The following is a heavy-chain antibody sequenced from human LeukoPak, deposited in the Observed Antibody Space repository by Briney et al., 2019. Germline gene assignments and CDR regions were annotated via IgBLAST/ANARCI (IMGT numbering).Heavy chain of an antibody. J-gene: IGHJ6*03. CDR1: GFTFSDYY. V-gene: IGHV3-11*01. D-gene: IGHD3-10*01. CDR2: ISSSGSTI. CDR3: ARLEGRVLLWFGELSGYYYMDV. Sequence: GGSLRLFCAASGFTFSDYYMSWIRQAPGKGLEWVSYISSSGSTIYYADSVKGRFTVSRDNAKNSLYLQMNSLRAEDTAVYYCARLEGRVLLWFGELSGYYYMDVWGKGTTVTVSS.